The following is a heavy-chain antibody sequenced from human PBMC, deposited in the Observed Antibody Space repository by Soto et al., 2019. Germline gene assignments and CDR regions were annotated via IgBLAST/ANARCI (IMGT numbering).Heavy chain of an antibody. V-gene: IGHV3-74*01. CDR3: AREIYDDYDSSGFDH. CDR2: INGDGSFT. J-gene: IGHJ4*02. D-gene: IGHD3-22*01. CDR1: AFTFKNHW. Sequence: EVLLVESGGGLVQPGGSQRLSCAASAFTFKNHWMHWVRQVPGKGPVWVSRINGDGSFTSYADAVKGRFTISRDNAKNTLSLQMNSLRAEDTAVYYCAREIYDDYDSSGFDHWGQGTLVTVSS.